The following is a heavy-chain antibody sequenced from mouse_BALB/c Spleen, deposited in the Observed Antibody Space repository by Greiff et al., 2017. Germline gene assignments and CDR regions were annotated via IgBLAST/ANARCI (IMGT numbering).Heavy chain of an antibody. CDR1: GYTFTEYT. Sequence: VQLQESGAELVKPGASVKLSCKASGYTFTEYTIHWVKQRSGQGLEWIGWFYPGSGSIKYNEKFKDKATLTADKSSSTVYMELSRLTSEDSAVYFCARHEDRYGGYYYAMDYWGQGTSGTVSS. D-gene: IGHD2-14*01. CDR3: ARHEDRYGGYYYAMDY. CDR2: FYPGSGSI. J-gene: IGHJ4*01. V-gene: IGHV1-62-2*01.